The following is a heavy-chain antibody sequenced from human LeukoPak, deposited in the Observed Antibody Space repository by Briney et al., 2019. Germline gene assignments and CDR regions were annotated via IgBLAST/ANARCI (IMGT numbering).Heavy chain of an antibody. J-gene: IGHJ4*02. V-gene: IGHV5-51*01. Sequence: PGGSLQISCQGSGSIFTSYWIGGVRRLHGKGREWRGIIYDGESDTRNSTSLQGQLTISDDKSRRTAYLQWSSLQASDTAMYYCARREDYFDYWGQGTLVTVSS. CDR3: ARREDYFDY. CDR1: GSIFTSYW. CDR2: IYDGESDT. D-gene: IGHD1-26*01.